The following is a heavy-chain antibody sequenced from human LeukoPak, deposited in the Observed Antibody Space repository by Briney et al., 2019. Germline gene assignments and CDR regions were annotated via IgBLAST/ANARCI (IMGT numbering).Heavy chain of an antibody. CDR3: AASARLVLQESVY. CDR1: GFTFSSYA. CDR2: ISYDGSNK. Sequence: AGRSLRLSCAASGFTFSSYAMHWVRQAPGKGLEWVAVISYDGSNKHYADSVKGRFTISRDNSKNTLYLQMNSLRAEDTAVYYCAASARLVLQESVYWGQGTLVTVSS. J-gene: IGHJ4*02. D-gene: IGHD6-19*01. V-gene: IGHV3-30-3*01.